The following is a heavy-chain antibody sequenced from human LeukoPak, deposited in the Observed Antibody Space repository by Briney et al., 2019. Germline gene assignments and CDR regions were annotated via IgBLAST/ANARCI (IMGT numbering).Heavy chain of an antibody. D-gene: IGHD2-2*02. J-gene: IGHJ3*02. Sequence: GGSLRLSCAASGFTVSSNYMSWVRQAPGKGLEWVSVIYSGGSTYYADSVKGRFTISRDNSKNALYLQMNSLRAEDTAVYYCAGSGSKGYTTAFDIWGQGTMVTVSS. CDR2: IYSGGST. CDR1: GFTVSSNY. CDR3: AGSGSKGYTTAFDI. V-gene: IGHV3-66*01.